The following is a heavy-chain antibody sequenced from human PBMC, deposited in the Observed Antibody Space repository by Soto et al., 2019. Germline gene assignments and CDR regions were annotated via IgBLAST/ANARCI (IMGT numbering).Heavy chain of an antibody. Sequence: SETLSLTCAVPSGSIGSSNWWSWFRQPPGKGLEWIGEIYHSGSTNYNPSLKSRVNISVDKSKNQFSLKLSSVTAADTAVYYCARAIRFLEWNSAFDIWGQGTMVTVSS. CDR1: SGSIGSSNW. V-gene: IGHV4-4*02. J-gene: IGHJ3*02. CDR3: ARAIRFLEWNSAFDI. D-gene: IGHD3-3*01. CDR2: IYHSGST.